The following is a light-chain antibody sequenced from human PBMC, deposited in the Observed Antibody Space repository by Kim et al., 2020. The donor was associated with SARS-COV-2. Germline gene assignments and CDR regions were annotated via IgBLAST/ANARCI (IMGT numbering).Light chain of an antibody. CDR1: QTISSNY. CDR3: HQYGESPYT. Sequence: LSPGDRATPSCRASQTISSNYLAWYQQKPGQAPRLLIYGASTRATDSPDRFNGGGSATDFTLTINRLEPEDFAVYYCHQYGESPYTFGQGTKLEI. V-gene: IGKV3-20*01. CDR2: GAS. J-gene: IGKJ2*01.